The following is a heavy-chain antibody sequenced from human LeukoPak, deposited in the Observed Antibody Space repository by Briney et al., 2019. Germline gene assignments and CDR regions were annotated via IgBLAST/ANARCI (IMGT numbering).Heavy chain of an antibody. D-gene: IGHD2-21*02. J-gene: IGHJ4*02. CDR2: MYYRGNT. CDR3: ARGGYCGGDCYFYY. V-gene: IGHV4-39*07. CDR1: GGSISSITYY. Sequence: SETLSLTCTVSGGSISSITYYWGWIRQPPGKGLEWVGHMYYRGNTFYSPSLKSRVTISVDTSKNQFSLKLSSVTAADTAVYYCARGGYCGGDCYFYYWGQGTLVTVSS.